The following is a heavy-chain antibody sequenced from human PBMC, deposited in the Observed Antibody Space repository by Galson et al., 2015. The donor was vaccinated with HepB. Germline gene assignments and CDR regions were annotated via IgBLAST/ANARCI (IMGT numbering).Heavy chain of an antibody. Sequence: SLRLSCAASGFTFSSYAMSWVRQAPGKGLEWVPAISGSGGSTYYADSVKGRFTISRDNSKNTLYLQMNSLRAEDTAVYYCAKENVVVAATSSVRYYYGMDVWGQGTTVTVSS. J-gene: IGHJ6*02. CDR3: AKENVVVAATSSVRYYYGMDV. V-gene: IGHV3-23*01. D-gene: IGHD2-15*01. CDR1: GFTFSSYA. CDR2: ISGSGGST.